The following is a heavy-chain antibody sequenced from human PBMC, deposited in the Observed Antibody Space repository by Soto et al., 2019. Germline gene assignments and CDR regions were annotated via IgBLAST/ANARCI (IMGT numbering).Heavy chain of an antibody. Sequence: PGGSLRLSCAASGFTFSSYDMHWVRQATGKGLEWVSAIGTAGDTYYPGSVKGRFTISRENAKNSLYLQMNSLRAGDTAVYYCARALGCSGGSCYSGPRLDVWGKGTTVTVS. D-gene: IGHD2-15*01. CDR2: IGTAGDT. CDR1: GFTFSSYD. CDR3: ARALGCSGGSCYSGPRLDV. J-gene: IGHJ6*03. V-gene: IGHV3-13*01.